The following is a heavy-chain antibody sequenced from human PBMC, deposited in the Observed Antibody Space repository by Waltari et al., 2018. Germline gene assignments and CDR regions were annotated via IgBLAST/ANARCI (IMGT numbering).Heavy chain of an antibody. Sequence: QVQLVQSGAEVKKPGASVKVSCKASGYTSTGDYMHLVRQAPGQGLEWMGWINPNSGGTNYAQKFQGRVTMTRDTSISTAYMELSRLRSDDTAVYYCARAYYDILTGYYTPLGYWGQGTLVTVSS. CDR3: ARAYYDILTGYYTPLGY. J-gene: IGHJ4*02. D-gene: IGHD3-9*01. V-gene: IGHV1-2*02. CDR2: INPNSGGT. CDR1: GYTSTGDY.